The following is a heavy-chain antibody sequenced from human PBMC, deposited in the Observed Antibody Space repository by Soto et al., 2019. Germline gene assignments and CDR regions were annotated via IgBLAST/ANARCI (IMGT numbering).Heavy chain of an antibody. Sequence: LSLSCAASGFTFDDYAMHWVRQAPGKGLEWVSGISWNSGSIGYADSVKGRFTISRDNAKNSLYLQMSSLRAEDTALYYCAKDMKAALRWEDYYYYGMDVWGQGXTVTVYS. CDR3: AKDMKAALRWEDYYYYGMDV. CDR2: ISWNSGSI. V-gene: IGHV3-9*01. J-gene: IGHJ6*02. CDR1: GFTFDDYA. D-gene: IGHD1-26*01.